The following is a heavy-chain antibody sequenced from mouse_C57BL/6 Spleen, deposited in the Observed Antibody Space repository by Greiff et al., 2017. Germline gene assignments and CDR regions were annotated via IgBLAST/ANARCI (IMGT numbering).Heavy chain of an antibody. J-gene: IGHJ1*03. CDR1: GYTFTDYY. D-gene: IGHD1-1*01. Sequence: QVQLQQSGAELVRPGASVKLSCKASGYTFTDYYINWVKQRPGPGLEWIARIYPGSGNTYYNEKFKGKATLTAEKSSSTAYMQLSSLTSEDSAVYFCARRTTVSYWYFDVWGTGTTVTVSS. CDR2: IYPGSGNT. V-gene: IGHV1-76*01. CDR3: ARRTTVSYWYFDV.